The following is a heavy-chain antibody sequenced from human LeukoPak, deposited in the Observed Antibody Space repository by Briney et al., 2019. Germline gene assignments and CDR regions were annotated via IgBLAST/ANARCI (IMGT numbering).Heavy chain of an antibody. D-gene: IGHD2/OR15-2a*01. Sequence: RPSGPTLVNPTQTLTLTCTFSGFSLSTSGMCVSWIRQPPGKALEWLARIDWDDDKYYSTSLKTRPTISKDTSKNQVVLTMTNMDPVDTATYYCARTFGDYFDYWGQGTLVTVSS. J-gene: IGHJ4*02. CDR3: ARTFGDYFDY. V-gene: IGHV2-70*11. CDR1: GFSLSTSGMC. CDR2: IDWDDDK.